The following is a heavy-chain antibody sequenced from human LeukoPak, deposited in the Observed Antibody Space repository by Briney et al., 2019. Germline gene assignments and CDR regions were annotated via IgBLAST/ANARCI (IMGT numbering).Heavy chain of an antibody. D-gene: IGHD5-12*01. CDR2: INHSGST. CDR3: ARGRYDYRGYYYYYGMDV. Sequence: RTSETLSLTCAVYGGSFSGYYWSWIRQPPGKGLEWIGEINHSGSTDYNPSLKSRVTISVDTSKNQFSPKLSSVTAADTAVYYCARGRYDYRGYYYYYGMDVWGQGTTVTVS. J-gene: IGHJ6*02. CDR1: GGSFSGYY. V-gene: IGHV4-34*01.